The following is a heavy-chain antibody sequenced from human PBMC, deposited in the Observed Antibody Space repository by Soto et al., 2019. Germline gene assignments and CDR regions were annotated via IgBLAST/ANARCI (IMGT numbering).Heavy chain of an antibody. D-gene: IGHD2-2*01. CDR2: INHSGST. Sequence: NPSETLSLTCAVYVGSFSGYYWRWIRQPPGKGLEWIGEINHSGSTNYNPSLKSRVTISVDTSKNKFSLKLSSVTAADTAVYYCARGVPTSAPTPDYWGQGTMVTVSS. CDR1: VGSFSGYY. J-gene: IGHJ4*02. V-gene: IGHV4-34*01. CDR3: ARGVPTSAPTPDY.